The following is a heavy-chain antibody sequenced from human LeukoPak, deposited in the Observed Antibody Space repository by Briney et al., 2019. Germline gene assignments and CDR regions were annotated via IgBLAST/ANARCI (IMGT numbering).Heavy chain of an antibody. CDR3: ARCGYIPAARDYYYMDV. CDR2: VSGSGGST. CDR1: GFTFSSYA. J-gene: IGHJ6*03. Sequence: PGGSLRLSCAASGFTFSSYAMSWVRQAPGKGLEWVSAVSGSGGSTYYADSVKGRFTISRDNAKNSVYLQMNSLRAEDTAVYYCARCGYIPAARDYYYMDVWGKGTTVTVSS. V-gene: IGHV3-23*01. D-gene: IGHD2-2*01.